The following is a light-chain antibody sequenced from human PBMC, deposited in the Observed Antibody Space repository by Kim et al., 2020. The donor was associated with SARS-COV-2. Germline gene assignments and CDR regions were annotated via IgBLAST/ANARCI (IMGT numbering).Light chain of an antibody. CDR1: QSSSSY. Sequence: SASVGDRVTITCRASQSSSSYLNWYQQKPGKATKLLIYAASSLQSGVPSRFSGSGSGTDFTRTISSLQPEDFATYYCQQSYSTPRTFGQGTKLEI. CDR2: AAS. CDR3: QQSYSTPRT. J-gene: IGKJ2*01. V-gene: IGKV1-39*01.